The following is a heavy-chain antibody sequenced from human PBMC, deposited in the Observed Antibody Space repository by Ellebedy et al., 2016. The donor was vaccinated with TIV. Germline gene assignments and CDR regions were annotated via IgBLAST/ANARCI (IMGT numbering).Heavy chain of an antibody. V-gene: IGHV3-72*01. J-gene: IGHJ4*02. CDR1: GSTFSDHY. Sequence: GESLKISCAASGSTFSDHYMDWVRQAPGKGLEWVGFIRSKAYGGTTEYAASVKGRFTISRDDSKNSLYLQMNSLRAEDTAVYYCARGGPQLFGVVGYWGQGTLVTVSS. CDR3: ARGGPQLFGVVGY. D-gene: IGHD5-18*01. CDR2: IRSKAYGGTT.